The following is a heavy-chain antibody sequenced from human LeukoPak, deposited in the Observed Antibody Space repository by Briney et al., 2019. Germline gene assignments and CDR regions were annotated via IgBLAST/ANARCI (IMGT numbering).Heavy chain of an antibody. CDR3: ARETRDDYYYYYGMDV. Sequence: PSETLSLTCTVSGGSISSYYWSWIRQPAGKGLEWIGRIYTSGSTYYNPSLKSRVTISVDTSKNQFSLKLSSVTAADTAVYYCARETRDDYYYYYGMDVWGQGTTVTVSS. CDR1: GGSISSYY. J-gene: IGHJ6*02. CDR2: IYTSGST. V-gene: IGHV4-4*07.